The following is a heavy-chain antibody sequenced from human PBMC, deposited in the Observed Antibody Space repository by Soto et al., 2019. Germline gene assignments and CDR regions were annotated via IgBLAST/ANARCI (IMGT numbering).Heavy chain of an antibody. CDR2: IIPIFGTA. V-gene: IGHV1-69*12. Sequence: QVQLVQSGAEVKKPGSSVKVSCKASGGTFSSYAISWVRQAPGQGLEGMGGIIPIFGTANYAQKFQGRVTLTADESTSTAYMERSSLRSEDPAVYYCARGRVFYYYGMDVWGQGAAVTVSS. J-gene: IGHJ6*02. CDR3: ARGRVFYYYGMDV. CDR1: GGTFSSYA.